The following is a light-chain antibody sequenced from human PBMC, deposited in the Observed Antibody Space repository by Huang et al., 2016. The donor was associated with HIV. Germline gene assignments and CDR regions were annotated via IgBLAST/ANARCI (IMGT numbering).Light chain of an antibody. V-gene: IGKV3-15*01. J-gene: IGKJ1*01. CDR1: QRVNTN. CDR2: GAS. Sequence: EIVMTQSPATLSVSPGERATLSCRASQRVNTNLAWYQHKPGQAPRLLIFGASTRAAGIPARFSGSRSGTEFTLTISSLQSGDFAVYYCHQYNNWPPWTFGQGTKVEIK. CDR3: HQYNNWPPWT.